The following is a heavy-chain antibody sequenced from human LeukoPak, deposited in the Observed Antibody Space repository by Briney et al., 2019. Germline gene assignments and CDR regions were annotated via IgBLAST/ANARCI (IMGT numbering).Heavy chain of an antibody. CDR2: IYSGGRT. V-gene: IGHV3-66*01. D-gene: IGHD6-13*01. CDR3: AKDRVAAAGTWSFDP. Sequence: GGSLRLSCAASGFTVSSNYMSWVRQAPGKGLEWVSVIYSGGRTYYADSVKGRFTISRDNSKNTLYLQMNSLRAEDTAVYYCAKDRVAAAGTWSFDPWGQGTLVTVSS. CDR1: GFTVSSNY. J-gene: IGHJ5*02.